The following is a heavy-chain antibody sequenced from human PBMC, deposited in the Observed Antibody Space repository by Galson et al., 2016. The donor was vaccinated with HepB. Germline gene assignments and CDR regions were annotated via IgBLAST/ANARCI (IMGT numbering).Heavy chain of an antibody. CDR3: ARGIAIIGAGVDY. D-gene: IGHD3-3*01. V-gene: IGHV3-74*01. CDR1: GFTFSDHW. Sequence: SLRLSCAASGFTFSDHWMDWVRQVPGKGLMWLSHIKTDGTVSTYADSVKGRFTISRDKAKNIVYLQMNNLRVDDTAVYYCARGIAIIGAGVDYWGRGTLVTVSS. J-gene: IGHJ4*02. CDR2: IKTDGTVS.